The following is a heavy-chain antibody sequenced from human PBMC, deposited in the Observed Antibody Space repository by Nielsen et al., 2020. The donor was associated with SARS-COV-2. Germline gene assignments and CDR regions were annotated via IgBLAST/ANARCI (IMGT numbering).Heavy chain of an antibody. CDR2: LFYRGNT. J-gene: IGHJ4*02. Sequence: SETLSLTCIVSGGSISTGSHYWSWIRQPPGKGLEWIGYLFYRGNTNYNPSLTSRVTISVDTSKNQFSLKVNSVTAADTAVYYCVRIDMATISVDYWGRGTLVTVSS. D-gene: IGHD5-24*01. V-gene: IGHV4-61*01. CDR3: VRIDMATISVDY. CDR1: GGSISTGSHY.